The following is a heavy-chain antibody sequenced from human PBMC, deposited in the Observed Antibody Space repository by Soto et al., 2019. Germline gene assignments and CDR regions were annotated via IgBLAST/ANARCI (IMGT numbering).Heavy chain of an antibody. Sequence: QVQLVQSGAEVKKPGASVRVSCKASDYAFNTYYIHWVRQAPGQGLEWLGVINPRGGSTTYGVRFQGRDSLTLDTSTSTAYMELRSLTSKDTATYYCARESHEAYYGSDIWGQGTTVTVFS. CDR1: DYAFNTYY. J-gene: IGHJ6*02. CDR2: INPRGGST. CDR3: ARESHEAYYGSDI. V-gene: IGHV1-46*02.